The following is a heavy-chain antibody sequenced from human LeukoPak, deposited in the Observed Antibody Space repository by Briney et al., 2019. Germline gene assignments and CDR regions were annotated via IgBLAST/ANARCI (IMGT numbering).Heavy chain of an antibody. V-gene: IGHV1-46*01. CDR1: GYTFTSYY. CDR3: ARDSDIVVVPAAMLGAFDI. J-gene: IGHJ3*02. Sequence: ASVKVSCKASGYTFTSYYMHWVRQAPGQGLEWMGIINPSGGSTSYAQKFQGRVTMTRDTSTSTVYMELSSLRSEDTAVYYCARDSDIVVVPAAMLGAFDIWGQGTMVTVSS. CDR2: INPSGGST. D-gene: IGHD2-2*01.